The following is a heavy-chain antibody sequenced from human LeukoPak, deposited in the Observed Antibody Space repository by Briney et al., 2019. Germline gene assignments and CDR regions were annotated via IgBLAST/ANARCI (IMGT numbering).Heavy chain of an antibody. V-gene: IGHV3-7*01. CDR1: GFTFSSYW. J-gene: IGHJ4*02. CDR2: IKQDGSEK. D-gene: IGHD6-19*01. Sequence: GGSLRLSCAASGFTFSSYWMSWVRQAPGKGLEWVANIKQDGSEKYYVDSVKGRFTISRDNAKNSLYLQMNSLRAEDTAVYYCARERGSGWSTPIDYWGQGTLVTVSS. CDR3: ARERGSGWSTPIDY.